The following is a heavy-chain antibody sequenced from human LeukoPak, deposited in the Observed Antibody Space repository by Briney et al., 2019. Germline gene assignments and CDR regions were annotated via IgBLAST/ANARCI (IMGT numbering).Heavy chain of an antibody. D-gene: IGHD5-12*01. CDR1: XXTFSSYW. J-gene: IGHJ3*02. V-gene: IGHV3-74*01. CDR2: INSDGSST. CDR3: ARSYDDAFDI. Sequence: XSXXASXXTFSSYWMHWVRQAPGKGLEGVSRINSDGSSTNYADSVKGRFTISRDNAKNTLYLQMNSLRAEDTAVYYCARSYDDAFDIWGQGTMVTVSS.